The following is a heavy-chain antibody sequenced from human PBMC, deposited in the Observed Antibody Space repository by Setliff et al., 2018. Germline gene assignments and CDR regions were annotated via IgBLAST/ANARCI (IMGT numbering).Heavy chain of an antibody. CDR1: GYTFTSYC. CDR3: ATEKFPGDWGDY. V-gene: IGHV1-18*01. J-gene: IGHJ4*02. CDR2: ISVYNGKT. Sequence: AAVKVSCKASGYTFTSYCFSWVRQAPGQGLEWMGWISVYNGKTKYAQKFQGRVTMTTDTSTRTAYMEVTSLRSDDTAVYYCATEKFPGDWGDYWGQGTLVTVSS. D-gene: IGHD2-21*01.